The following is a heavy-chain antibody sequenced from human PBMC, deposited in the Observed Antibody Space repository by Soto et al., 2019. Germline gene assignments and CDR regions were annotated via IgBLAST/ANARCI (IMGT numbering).Heavy chain of an antibody. J-gene: IGHJ6*02. CDR1: GGSISSGGYY. D-gene: IGHD3-10*01. V-gene: IGHV4-31*03. Sequence: SETLSLTCTVSGGSISSGGYYWSWIRQHPGKGLEWIGYIYYSGSTYYNPSLKSRVTISVDTSKNQFSLKLSSVTAADTAVYWCARGYYGSGNYYNPIIGMDVWGQGTTVTVSS. CDR2: IYYSGST. CDR3: ARGYYGSGNYYNPIIGMDV.